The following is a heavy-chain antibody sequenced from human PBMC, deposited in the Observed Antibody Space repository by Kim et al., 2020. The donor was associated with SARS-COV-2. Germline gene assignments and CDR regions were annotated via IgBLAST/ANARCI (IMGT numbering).Heavy chain of an antibody. V-gene: IGHV3-48*02. CDR3: ARNYWGFDF. J-gene: IGHJ4*02. Sequence: RTIYDASYAKGRFTVSRDSAESSLYLQMNSLRDEDTAVYYCARNYWGFDFWGQGALVTVSS. CDR2: RTI. D-gene: IGHD7-27*01.